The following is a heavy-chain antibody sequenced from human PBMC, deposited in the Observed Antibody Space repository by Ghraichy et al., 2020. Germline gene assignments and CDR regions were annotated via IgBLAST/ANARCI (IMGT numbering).Heavy chain of an antibody. V-gene: IGHV3-11*01. CDR2: FSSSGTTI. Sequence: GGSLRLSCAASEFSISDYYMSWIRQTPGKGLEWISYFSSSGTTIYYADSVKGRFTISRDSAKNSLYLQMNSLRGEDTAVYYCARDRKVAVAGFDVWGKGTTVTVSS. CDR3: ARDRKVAVAGFDV. J-gene: IGHJ6*04. CDR1: EFSISDYY. D-gene: IGHD6-19*01.